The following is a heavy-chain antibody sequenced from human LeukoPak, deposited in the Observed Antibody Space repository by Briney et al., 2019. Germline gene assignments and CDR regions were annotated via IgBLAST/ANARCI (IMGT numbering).Heavy chain of an antibody. V-gene: IGHV3-30-3*01. J-gene: IGHJ4*02. CDR1: GFTFSSYA. Sequence: GGSLRLSCAAPGFTFSSYAMHWVRRAPGKGLEWVAVISYDGSNKYYADSVKGRFTISRDNSKNTLYLQMNSLRAEDTAVYYCARDRVGATDYFDYWGQGTLVTVSS. CDR2: ISYDGSNK. CDR3: ARDRVGATDYFDY. D-gene: IGHD1-26*01.